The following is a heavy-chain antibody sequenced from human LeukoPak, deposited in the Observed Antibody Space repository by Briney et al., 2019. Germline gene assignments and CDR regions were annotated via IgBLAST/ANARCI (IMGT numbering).Heavy chain of an antibody. J-gene: IGHJ4*02. CDR1: GGSISSGDYY. Sequence: SETLSLTCTVSGGSISSGDYYWSWIRQPPGKGLEWIGYIYYSGSTYYNPSLKSRVTISVDTPKNQFSLKLSSVTAADTAVCYCARLSGSYYPDYWGQGTLVTVSS. CDR3: ARLSGSYYPDY. CDR2: IYYSGST. D-gene: IGHD1-26*01. V-gene: IGHV4-30-4*08.